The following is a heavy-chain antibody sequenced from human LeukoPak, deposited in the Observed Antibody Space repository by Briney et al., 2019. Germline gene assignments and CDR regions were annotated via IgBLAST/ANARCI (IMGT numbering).Heavy chain of an antibody. CDR2: IFWDNEK. J-gene: IGHJ3*02. Sequence: SGPTLVNPTQTLTLTCSFSEFSLISEGVGVGWIRQPPGKALEWLALIFWDNEKYYSPSLKSRLTIIKDTSKYQVVLSLANMDRADTATYYCAHTDNDILAGSDAFDIWGQGTMVTVSS. V-gene: IGHV2-5*02. CDR3: AHTDNDILAGSDAFDI. CDR1: EFSLISEGVG. D-gene: IGHD3-9*01.